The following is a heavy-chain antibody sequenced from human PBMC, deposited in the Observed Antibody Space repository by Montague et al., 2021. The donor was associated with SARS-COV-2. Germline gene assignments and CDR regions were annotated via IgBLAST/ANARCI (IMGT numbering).Heavy chain of an antibody. CDR1: GFTFDDCA. V-gene: IGHV3-9*01. Sequence: SLRLSCPASGFTFDDCAMHWVRQAPGKGLEWVSGISWNSGSVGYADSVKGRFTIFRDKAKNSLYLQMNSLRAEDTALYYCAKWTTITFGSGSHPYGMEVWGQGTTVTVAS. CDR3: AKWTTITFGSGSHPYGMEV. D-gene: IGHD3-10*01. J-gene: IGHJ6*02. CDR2: ISWNSGSV.